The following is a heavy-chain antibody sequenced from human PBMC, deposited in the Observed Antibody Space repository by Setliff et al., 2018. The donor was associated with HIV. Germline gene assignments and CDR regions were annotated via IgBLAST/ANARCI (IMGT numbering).Heavy chain of an antibody. J-gene: IGHJ6*04. V-gene: IGHV1-8*01. D-gene: IGHD3-10*01. CDR1: GHPFSNYD. CDR2: MNPNSGAT. Sequence: GASVKVSCKTSGHPFSNYDIIWVRRATGQGLGWMGWMNPNSGATGYAQKFKDRFIMTRDTSISTAYMELSSLTSEDTAVYYCASGKGVRGVIIRGGLDVWGKGTTVTVSS. CDR3: ASGKGVRGVIIRGGLDV.